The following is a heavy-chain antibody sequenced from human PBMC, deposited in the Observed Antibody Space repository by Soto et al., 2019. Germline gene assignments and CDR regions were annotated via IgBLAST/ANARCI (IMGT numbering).Heavy chain of an antibody. V-gene: IGHV3-23*01. Sequence: EVQLSESGGGLVQPGGSLRLSCGGSGFTFNKYAFTWVRQAPGKGLEWVSAMCGSGAHEYYADSVKGLFTISRDNSKNTQNLKMNRHIDEDTVVYACATASFVVRAVSDPYCNYLDYMDVWGKGTTVTVSS. CDR2: MCGSGAHE. J-gene: IGHJ6*03. D-gene: IGHD2-21*01. CDR3: ATASFVVRAVSDPYCNYLDYMDV. CDR1: GFTFNKYA.